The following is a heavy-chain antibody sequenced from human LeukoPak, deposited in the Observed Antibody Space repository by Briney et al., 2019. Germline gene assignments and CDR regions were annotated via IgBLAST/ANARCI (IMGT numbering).Heavy chain of an antibody. Sequence: GASVKVSCKASGYTFTSYDINWVRQATGQGLEWMGWMNPNSGNTGYAQKFQGRVTMTRNTSISTAYMELSSLRSEDTAVYYCARSSPRLHYAFDIWGQGTMVTVSS. V-gene: IGHV1-8*01. CDR1: GYTFTSYD. CDR3: ARSSPRLHYAFDI. J-gene: IGHJ3*02. CDR2: MNPNSGNT.